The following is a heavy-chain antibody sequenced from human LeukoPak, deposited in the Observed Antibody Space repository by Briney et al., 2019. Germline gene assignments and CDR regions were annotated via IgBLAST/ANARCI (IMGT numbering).Heavy chain of an antibody. V-gene: IGHV3-48*03. CDR3: ASSIAVAGEGAFDAFDI. J-gene: IGHJ3*02. CDR2: IGSSDRTI. D-gene: IGHD6-19*01. CDR1: GFTFSNYD. Sequence: GGSLRLSCVASGFTFSNYDMNWVRQAPGKGLEWLSYIGSSDRTIYYADSVKGRFTISRDNAKNSLYLQMNSLRAEDTAVYYCASSIAVAGEGAFDAFDIWGQGTMVTVSS.